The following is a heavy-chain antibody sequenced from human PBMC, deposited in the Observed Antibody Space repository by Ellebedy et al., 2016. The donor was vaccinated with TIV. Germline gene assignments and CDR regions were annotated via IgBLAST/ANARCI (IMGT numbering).Heavy chain of an antibody. J-gene: IGHJ4*02. CDR3: ARDYN. D-gene: IGHD3-10*01. Sequence: GGSLRLSCAASGFTVGFGYMSWVRQAPGKGLEWVSIIYNGYITKYADSVKGRFIISRDNSKNTRDLQMNSLGAEDTAVYYFARDYNWGQGTLVTVSS. CDR1: GFTVGFGY. CDR2: IYNGYIT. V-gene: IGHV3-53*01.